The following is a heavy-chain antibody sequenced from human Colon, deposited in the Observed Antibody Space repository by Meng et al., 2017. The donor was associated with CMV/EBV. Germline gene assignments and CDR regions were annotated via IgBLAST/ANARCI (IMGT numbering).Heavy chain of an antibody. CDR3: ARDQGWYTRPLAV. V-gene: IGHV1-18*01. Sequence: ASVKVSCKTSGYTFADYDLNWVRQAPGQGLEWMGWISPHSGNTKYAQNLQGRVTMTTDTSTTTAYLELRSLRSDDTAVYYCARDQGWYTRPLAVWGQGTTVTVSS. D-gene: IGHD1-14*01. CDR1: GYTFADYD. CDR2: ISPHSGNT. J-gene: IGHJ6*02.